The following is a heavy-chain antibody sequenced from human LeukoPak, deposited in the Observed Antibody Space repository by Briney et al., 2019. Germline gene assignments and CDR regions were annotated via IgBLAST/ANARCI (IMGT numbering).Heavy chain of an antibody. V-gene: IGHV4-34*01. D-gene: IGHD3-22*01. J-gene: IGHJ3*02. Sequence: SETLSLTCTAYGGSFGDYYWSWIRQPPGKGLEWIAEINHSGSTNYNPSLKSRVTISADTSKNQFSLKLSSVTAADTAVYYCARNYYDSSGSYRRAFDIWGQGTMVTVSS. CDR2: INHSGST. CDR3: ARNYYDSSGSYRRAFDI. CDR1: GGSFGDYY.